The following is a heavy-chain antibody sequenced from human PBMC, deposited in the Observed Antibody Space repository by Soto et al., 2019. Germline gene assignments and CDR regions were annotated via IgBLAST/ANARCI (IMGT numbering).Heavy chain of an antibody. V-gene: IGHV4-39*01. D-gene: IGHD2-15*01. Sequence: PXETLCLTCPVSGVSISSSSYYWGWIREPPGKGLEWIGSIYYSGSTYYNPSLKSRVTISVDTSKNQFSLKLSSVTAADTAVYYCARQKRELLLGEDYWGQGTLVTVYS. CDR2: IYYSGST. J-gene: IGHJ4*02. CDR3: ARQKRELLLGEDY. CDR1: GVSISSSSYY.